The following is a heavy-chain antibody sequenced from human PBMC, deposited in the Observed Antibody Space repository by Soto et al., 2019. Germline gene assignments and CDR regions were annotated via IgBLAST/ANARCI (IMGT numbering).Heavy chain of an antibody. V-gene: IGHV4-34*01. CDR3: ARGDCSSTSCYWSFDP. Sequence: PSETLSLTCAVYGGSFSDYYWSWIRQPPGKGLEWIGEINHSGSTNYNPSLKSRVTISVDTSKNQFSLKLSSVTAADTAVYYCARGDCSSTSCYWSFDPWGQGTLVTVSS. D-gene: IGHD2-2*01. CDR2: INHSGST. J-gene: IGHJ5*02. CDR1: GGSFSDYY.